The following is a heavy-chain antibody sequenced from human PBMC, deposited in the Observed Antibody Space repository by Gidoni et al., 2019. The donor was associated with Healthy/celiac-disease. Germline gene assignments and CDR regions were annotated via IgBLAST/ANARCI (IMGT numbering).Heavy chain of an antibody. Sequence: EVQLVESGGGLVKPGGSLRLYCAASGFPFSTAWMNSVRKDPGKGLEWFGRIKSKTDVGTTDYAAPVKGRFTISRDDSKNTLYLQMNSLKTEDTAVYYCTTESTYYYDSSGKRAVDYWGQGTLVTVSS. CDR1: GFPFSTAW. CDR3: TTESTYYYDSSGKRAVDY. CDR2: IKSKTDVGTT. D-gene: IGHD3-22*01. V-gene: IGHV3-15*07. J-gene: IGHJ4*02.